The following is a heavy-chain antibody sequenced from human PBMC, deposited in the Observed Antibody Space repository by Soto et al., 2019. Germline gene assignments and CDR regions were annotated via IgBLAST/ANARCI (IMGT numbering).Heavy chain of an antibody. CDR3: ARALYCSGGSCYSGMLDY. V-gene: IGHV4-31*03. D-gene: IGHD2-15*01. CDR1: GGSISSGGYY. CDR2: IYYSGST. Sequence: PSETLSLTCTVSGGSISSGGYYWSWIRQHPGKGLEWIGYIYYSGSTYYNPSLKSRVTISVDTSKNQFSLKLSSVAAADTAVYYCARALYCSGGSCYSGMLDYWGQGTLVTVSS. J-gene: IGHJ4*02.